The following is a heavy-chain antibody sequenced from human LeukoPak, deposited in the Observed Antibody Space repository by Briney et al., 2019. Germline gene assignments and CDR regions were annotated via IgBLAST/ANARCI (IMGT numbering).Heavy chain of an antibody. V-gene: IGHV4-4*07. CDR1: GGSVSSYH. CDR2: IYSSGST. D-gene: IGHD4-11*01. CDR3: ARGRDYFILSSNYPLVSHNWYFDL. J-gene: IGHJ2*01. Sequence: PSETLSLTCTVSGGSVSSYHWSWIRQPAGKGLEWIGRIYSSGSTNYNPSLKSRVTMSVDTSKNQFSLRLSSVTAADTAVYYCARGRDYFILSSNYPLVSHNWYFDLWGRGTLVTVSS.